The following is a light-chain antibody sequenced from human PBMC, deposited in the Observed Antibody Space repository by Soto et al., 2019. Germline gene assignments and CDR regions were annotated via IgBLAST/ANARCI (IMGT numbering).Light chain of an antibody. CDR1: QTFGSTY. Sequence: ESVLTRSQGTLSLSPGERVTLSCRASQTFGSTYLAWYQQKPGQSPRLLIYDASSRATGIPDRFSGSGSGTDFTLTISRLEPEDFAVYYCQQYNNWITFGQGTRLEIK. V-gene: IGKV3-20*01. CDR2: DAS. J-gene: IGKJ5*01. CDR3: QQYNNWIT.